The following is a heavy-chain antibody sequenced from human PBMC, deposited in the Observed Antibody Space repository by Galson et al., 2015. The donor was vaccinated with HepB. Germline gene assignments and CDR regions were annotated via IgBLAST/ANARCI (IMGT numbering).Heavy chain of an antibody. CDR1: GFTFNSYW. CDR3: ARDFICTSISCYKHYFDY. Sequence: SLRLSCAASGFTFNSYWMTWVRQAPGKGPEWVANIKGDGSEQYYVDSVRGRFTVSRDNAHNSLYLQMNSLRAEDTAIYYCARDFICTSISCYKHYFDYWGQGALVTVSS. V-gene: IGHV3-7*03. CDR2: IKGDGSEQ. J-gene: IGHJ4*02. D-gene: IGHD2-2*02.